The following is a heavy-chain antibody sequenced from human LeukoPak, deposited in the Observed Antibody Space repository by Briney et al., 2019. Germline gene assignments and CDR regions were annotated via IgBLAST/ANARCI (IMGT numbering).Heavy chain of an antibody. CDR2: ISSSSSTI. Sequence: GGSLRLSCAASGFTFSSYSMNWVRQAPGKGLEWVSYISSSSSTIYYADSVKGRFTISRDNAKNSLYLQMNSLRAEDTAVYYCARDLGYDSSGYWGQGTLVTVSS. CDR3: ARDLGYDSSGY. D-gene: IGHD3-22*01. CDR1: GFTFSSYS. V-gene: IGHV3-48*01. J-gene: IGHJ4*02.